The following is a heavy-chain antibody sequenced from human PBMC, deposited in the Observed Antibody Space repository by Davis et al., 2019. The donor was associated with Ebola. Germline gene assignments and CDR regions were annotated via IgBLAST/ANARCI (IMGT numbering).Heavy chain of an antibody. J-gene: IGHJ5*02. D-gene: IGHD3-10*01. V-gene: IGHV3-48*01. CDR2: TSTSGSTI. CDR3: ARVNYYGSGSYWGDNWFDP. Sequence: GRSLRLSCAASGFTSSSYWMSWVRQAPGKGLEWVSYTSTSGSTIYYADSVKGRFTISRDNSKNTLYLQMNSLRAEDTAVYYCARVNYYGSGSYWGDNWFDPWGQGTLVTVSS. CDR1: GFTSSSYW.